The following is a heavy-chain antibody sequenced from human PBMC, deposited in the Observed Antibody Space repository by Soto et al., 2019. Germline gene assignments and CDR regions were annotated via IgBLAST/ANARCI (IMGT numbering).Heavy chain of an antibody. D-gene: IGHD3-16*02. CDR3: ARHVYDYIWGSYRFAFDY. J-gene: IGHJ4*02. CDR2: IYYSGST. V-gene: IGHV4-39*01. CDR1: GGSISSSSYY. Sequence: QLQLQESGPGLVKPSETLSLTCIVSGGSISSSSYYWGWIRQPPGKGLEWIGSIYYSGSTYYNPSLKSRVTIAVDTSKNQCSLKLSSVTAADTAVYYCARHVYDYIWGSYRFAFDYWGQGTLVTVSS.